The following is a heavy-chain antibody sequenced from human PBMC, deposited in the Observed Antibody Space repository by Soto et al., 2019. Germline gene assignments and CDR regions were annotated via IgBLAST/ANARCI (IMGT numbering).Heavy chain of an antibody. D-gene: IGHD3-10*01. CDR3: ARHGGRYGSGSYYGFDY. CDR2: IYYSGST. CDR1: GGSISSGDYY. V-gene: IGHV4-30-4*01. J-gene: IGHJ4*02. Sequence: SETLSLTCTVSGGSISSGDYYWSWIRQPPGKGLEWIGYIYYSGSTYYNPSLKSRVTISVDTSKNQFSLKLSSVTAADTAVYYCARHGGRYGSGSYYGFDYWGQGTLVTVSS.